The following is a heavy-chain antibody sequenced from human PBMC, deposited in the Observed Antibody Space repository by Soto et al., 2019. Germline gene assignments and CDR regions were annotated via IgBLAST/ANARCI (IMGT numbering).Heavy chain of an antibody. CDR3: AREWELPPSRSYGMDV. CDR2: ISAYNGNT. Sequence: APVKVSCKASGYTFTSYGISWVRQAPGQGLEWMGWISAYNGNTNYAQKLQGRVTMTTDTSTSTAYMELRSLRSDDTAVYYCAREWELPPSRSYGMDVWGQGTTVTVSS. D-gene: IGHD1-26*01. CDR1: GYTFTSYG. J-gene: IGHJ6*02. V-gene: IGHV1-18*01.